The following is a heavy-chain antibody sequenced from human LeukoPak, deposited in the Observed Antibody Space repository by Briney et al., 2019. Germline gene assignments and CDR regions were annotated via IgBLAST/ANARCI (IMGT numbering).Heavy chain of an antibody. Sequence: PSGTLSLTCAVSGGSISSNWWSWVRQPPGKGLEWIGEIYHSGSTNYNPSLKSRVTISVDKSKNQFSLKLSSVTAADTAVYYRARAGGCSTTSCDLDYWGQGTVVTDSS. CDR1: GGSISSNW. V-gene: IGHV4-4*02. CDR3: ARAGGCSTTSCDLDY. CDR2: IYHSGST. D-gene: IGHD2-2*01. J-gene: IGHJ4*02.